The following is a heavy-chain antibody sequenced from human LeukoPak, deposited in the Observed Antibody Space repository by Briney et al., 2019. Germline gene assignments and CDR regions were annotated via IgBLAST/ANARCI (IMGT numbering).Heavy chain of an antibody. CDR3: ARQTGSGLFILP. V-gene: IGHV4-39*01. CDR1: GVSISSSNSY. D-gene: IGHD3/OR15-3a*01. J-gene: IGHJ4*02. Sequence: SETLSLTCTVSGVSISSSNSYWGWIRQPPGKGLEWIGSIYYTGNTYYNASLKSRVTISIDTSKNQISLRLTSVTATDTAMYYCARQTGSGLFILPGGQGTLVTVSS. CDR2: IYYTGNT.